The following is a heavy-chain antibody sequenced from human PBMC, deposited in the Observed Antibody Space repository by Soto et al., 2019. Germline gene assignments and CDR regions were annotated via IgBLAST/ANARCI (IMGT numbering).Heavy chain of an antibody. CDR1: GGSFSGYY. J-gene: IGHJ3*02. Sequence: QVQLQQWGAGLLKPSETLSLTCAVYGGSFSGYYWSWIRQPPGKGLEWIGEINHSGSTNYNPSLKSRVTISVDTSKNQFSLKLSSVTAADTAVYYCARRDFWSGYPVDIWGQGTMVTVSS. D-gene: IGHD3-3*01. CDR3: ARRDFWSGYPVDI. V-gene: IGHV4-34*01. CDR2: INHSGST.